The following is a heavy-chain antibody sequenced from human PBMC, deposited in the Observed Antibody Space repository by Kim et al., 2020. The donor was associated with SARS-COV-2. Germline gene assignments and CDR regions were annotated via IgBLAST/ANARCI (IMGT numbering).Heavy chain of an antibody. J-gene: IGHJ6*02. CDR3: ARAGLGLLWFGDYGMDV. D-gene: IGHD3-10*01. Sequence: LRSAVTISVDTSKNQCSLKLSSVTAADTAVYYCARAGLGLLWFGDYGMDVWGQGTTVTVSS. V-gene: IGHV4-59*01.